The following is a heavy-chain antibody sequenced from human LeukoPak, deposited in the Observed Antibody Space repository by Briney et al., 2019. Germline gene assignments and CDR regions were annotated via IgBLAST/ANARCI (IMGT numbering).Heavy chain of an antibody. CDR2: IIPIFGTA. CDR3: ARDREYYDSSGYYDFDI. V-gene: IGHV1-69*06. CDR1: GGTFSSYA. Sequence: SVKVSCKASGGTFSSYAISWVRQAPGQGREWMGGIIPIFGTANYAQKFQGRVTITADKSTSTAYMELSSLRSEDTAVYYCARDREYYDSSGYYDFDIWGQGTMVTVSS. J-gene: IGHJ3*02. D-gene: IGHD3-22*01.